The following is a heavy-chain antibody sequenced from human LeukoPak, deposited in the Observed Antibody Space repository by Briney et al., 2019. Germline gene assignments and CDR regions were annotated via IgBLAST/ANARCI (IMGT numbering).Heavy chain of an antibody. CDR3: ARGRGAWAAAGSSDAFDI. J-gene: IGHJ3*02. V-gene: IGHV3-13*01. CDR1: GFTFSSYD. D-gene: IGHD6-13*01. CDR2: IGTAGDT. Sequence: GGSLRLSCAASGFTFSSYDMHWVRQATGKGLEWVSAIGTAGDTYYPDAMNGRFTITRKNTKNTLYLQMNSLRAGDRAVYYCARGRGAWAAAGSSDAFDIWGQGTMVTVSS.